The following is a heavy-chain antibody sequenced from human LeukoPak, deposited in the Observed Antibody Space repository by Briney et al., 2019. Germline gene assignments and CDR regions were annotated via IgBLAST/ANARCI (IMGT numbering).Heavy chain of an antibody. CDR2: FDPEDGET. V-gene: IGHV1-24*01. Sequence: ASVKVSCKVSGYTLTELSMHWVRQAPGKGLEWMGGFDPEDGETIYAQKFQGRVTMTEDTSTDTAYMELSSLRSEDTAVYYCATATGPLTYYDFWSGYYTFDYWGQGTLVTASS. D-gene: IGHD3-3*01. CDR3: ATATGPLTYYDFWSGYYTFDY. J-gene: IGHJ4*02. CDR1: GYTLTELS.